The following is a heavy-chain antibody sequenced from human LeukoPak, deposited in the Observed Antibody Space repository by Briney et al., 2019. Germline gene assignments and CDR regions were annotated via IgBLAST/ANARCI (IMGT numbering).Heavy chain of an antibody. CDR1: GFTFSSYG. CDR3: AKDEAIDYGDYERTYYGMDV. D-gene: IGHD4-17*01. Sequence: GGSLRLSCAASGFTFSSYGMHWVRQAPGKGLEWVAVISYDGSNKYYADSVKGRFTISRDNSKNTLYQQMNSLRAEDTAVYYCAKDEAIDYGDYERTYYGMDVWGQGTTVTVSS. V-gene: IGHV3-30*18. J-gene: IGHJ6*02. CDR2: ISYDGSNK.